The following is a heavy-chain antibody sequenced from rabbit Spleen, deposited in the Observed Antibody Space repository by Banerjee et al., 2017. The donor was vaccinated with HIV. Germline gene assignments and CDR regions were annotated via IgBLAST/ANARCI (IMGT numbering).Heavy chain of an antibody. V-gene: IGHV1S45*01. CDR2: IYVSSGST. J-gene: IGHJ4*01. CDR3: ARDGSSSDSFDL. D-gene: IGHD1-1*01. CDR1: GIDFSSWYY. Sequence: QLEESGGGLVQPEGSLTLTCKVSGIDFSSWYYMCWVRQAPGKGLELIGCIYVSSGSTYCASWAKGRFTISKTSSTTVTLQMTSLTAADTATYFYARDGSSSDSFDLWGPGTLVTVS.